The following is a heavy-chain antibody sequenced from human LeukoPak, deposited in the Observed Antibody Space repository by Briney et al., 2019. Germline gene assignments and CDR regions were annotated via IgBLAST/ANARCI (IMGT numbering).Heavy chain of an antibody. D-gene: IGHD1-26*01. J-gene: IGHJ5*02. V-gene: IGHV4-61*02. CDR2: IYTSGST. Sequence: PSETLSLTCTVSGGSISSGSYSGSWIRQPAGKGLEWIWRIYTSGSTNYTPSLKSRVTISVDTSKNQFSLQLSSVTAADTAVYYCARDRRWVGATWDPTDQPAWFDPWGQGTLVTVSS. CDR3: ARDRRWVGATWDPTDQPAWFDP. CDR1: GGSISSGSYS.